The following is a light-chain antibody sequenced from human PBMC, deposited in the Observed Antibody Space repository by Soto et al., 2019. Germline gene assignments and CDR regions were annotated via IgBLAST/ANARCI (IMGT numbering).Light chain of an antibody. V-gene: IGKV3-15*01. Sequence: EIVRTQSPATLSVSPGERATLSCRASQSVSSNLAWYQQKPGQAPRLLIYGASTRATGFPARFSGSGSGTEFTLTISSLQSEDFAVYYCQQYYKCPITFGQGTRLEIK. J-gene: IGKJ5*01. CDR1: QSVSSN. CDR2: GAS. CDR3: QQYYKCPIT.